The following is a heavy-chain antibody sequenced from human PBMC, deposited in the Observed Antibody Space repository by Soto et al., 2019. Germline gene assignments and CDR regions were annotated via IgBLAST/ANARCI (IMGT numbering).Heavy chain of an antibody. V-gene: IGHV1-18*01. CDR1: GYTFTSYG. D-gene: IGHD6-13*01. CDR3: ASLSSSSPNNWFDP. J-gene: IGHJ5*02. CDR2: ISAYNGNT. Sequence: ASVKVSCKASGYTFTSYGISWVRQAPGQGLEWMGWISAYNGNTNYAQKLQGRVTMTTDTSTSTAYMELRSLRSDDTAVYYRASLSSSSPNNWFDPWGQGNLVTVSS.